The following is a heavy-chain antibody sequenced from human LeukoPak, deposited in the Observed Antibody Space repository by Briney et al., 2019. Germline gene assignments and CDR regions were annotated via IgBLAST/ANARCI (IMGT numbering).Heavy chain of an antibody. CDR2: IYYSGST. J-gene: IGHJ4*02. Sequence: PGGSLRLSCAASGFIFSDYYMGWIRQPPGKGLEWIGSIYYSGSTYYNPSLKSRVTISVDTSKNQFSLKLSSVTAADTAVYYCASQWLEYFDYWGQGTLVTVSS. D-gene: IGHD6-19*01. V-gene: IGHV4-38-2*01. CDR3: ASQWLEYFDY. CDR1: GFIFSDYY.